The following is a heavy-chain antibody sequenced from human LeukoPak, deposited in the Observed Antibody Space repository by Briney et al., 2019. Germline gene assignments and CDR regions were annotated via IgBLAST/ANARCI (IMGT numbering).Heavy chain of an antibody. CDR2: IIPIFGTA. Sequence: SVKVSCKASGGTFSSYAISWVRQAPGQGLEWMGGIIPIFGTANYAQKFQGRVTITADESTSTAYMELSSLRSEDTAVYYCVTHQYYYDSSGYTDWGQGTLVTVSS. V-gene: IGHV1-69*13. J-gene: IGHJ4*02. D-gene: IGHD3-22*01. CDR3: VTHQYYYDSSGYTD. CDR1: GGTFSSYA.